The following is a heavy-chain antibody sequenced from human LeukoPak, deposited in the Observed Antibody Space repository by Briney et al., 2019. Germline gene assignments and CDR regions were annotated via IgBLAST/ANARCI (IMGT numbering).Heavy chain of an antibody. J-gene: IGHJ6*03. Sequence: GGSLRLSCAASGFTFSSYGMHWVRQAPGKGLEWVAVISYDGSNKYYADSVKGRFTISRDNSKNTLYLQMNSLRAEDTAVYYCAKDLESVDYYYMDVWGKGTTVTVSS. V-gene: IGHV3-30*18. CDR3: AKDLESVDYYYMDV. CDR2: ISYDGSNK. D-gene: IGHD1-1*01. CDR1: GFTFSSYG.